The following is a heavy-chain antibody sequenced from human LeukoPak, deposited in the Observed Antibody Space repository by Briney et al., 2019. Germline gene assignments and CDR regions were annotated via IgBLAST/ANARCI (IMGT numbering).Heavy chain of an antibody. Sequence: PGRSLRLSCAASGFTFSSYAMHWVRQAPGKGLEWVAVISYDGSNKYYADSVKGRFTISRDNSKNTLYLQMNSLRAEDTAVYYCARALAYCGGDCYPAVVDVWGQGTTVTVSS. J-gene: IGHJ6*02. CDR1: GFTFSSYA. V-gene: IGHV3-30*04. CDR3: ARALAYCGGDCYPAVVDV. CDR2: ISYDGSNK. D-gene: IGHD2-21*02.